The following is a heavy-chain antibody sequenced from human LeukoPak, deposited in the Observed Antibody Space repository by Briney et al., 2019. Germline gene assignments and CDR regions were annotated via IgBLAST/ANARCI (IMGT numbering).Heavy chain of an antibody. J-gene: IGHJ4*02. Sequence: SSETLSLTCTVSGGSISSGSYYWSWIRQPAGKGLEWIGRIHTSGSTKYNPSLKSRVTISLDTSKNQFSLKLSSVTAADTAVYYCARGGIWNYDFWSGYYGGLSYFDYWGQGTLVTVSS. V-gene: IGHV4-61*02. CDR3: ARGGIWNYDFWSGYYGGLSYFDY. CDR1: GGSISSGSYY. D-gene: IGHD3-3*01. CDR2: IHTSGST.